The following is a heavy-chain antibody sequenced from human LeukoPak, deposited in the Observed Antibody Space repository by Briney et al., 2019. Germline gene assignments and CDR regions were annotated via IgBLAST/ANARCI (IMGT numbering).Heavy chain of an antibody. CDR1: GFTFSSYG. CDR3: AKFSVGDSFDY. CDR2: ISYDGSNK. Sequence: PGRSLRLSCAASGFTFSSYGMHWVRQAPGKGLEWVAVISYDGSNKYYADSAKGRFTISRDNSKNTLYLQMNSLRAEDTAVYYCAKFSVGDSFDYWGQGTLVTVSS. J-gene: IGHJ4*02. V-gene: IGHV3-30*18. D-gene: IGHD3-10*01.